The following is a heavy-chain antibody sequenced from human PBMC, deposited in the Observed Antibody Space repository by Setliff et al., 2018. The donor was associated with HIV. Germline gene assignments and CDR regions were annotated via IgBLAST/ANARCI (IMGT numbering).Heavy chain of an antibody. D-gene: IGHD3-3*01. CDR1: GESFTDYY. V-gene: IGHV4-59*01. Sequence: SETLSLTCAVSGESFTDYYWSWIRQSPGKGLEWIGYIDYSGNTNYHHYLSFRVTMSVATSRNQFSLRLTSVTAADTAVYYCARRRPADSSTGEDSWTGTFDLWGLGTLVTVSS. CDR3: ARRRPADSSTGEDSWTGTFDL. CDR2: IDYSGNT. J-gene: IGHJ4*02.